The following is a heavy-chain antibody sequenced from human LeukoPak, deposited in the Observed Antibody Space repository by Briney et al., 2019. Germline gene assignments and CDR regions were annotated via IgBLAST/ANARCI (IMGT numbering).Heavy chain of an antibody. V-gene: IGHV1-2*02. Sequence: ASVKVSCKSSGYTFTGYYMHWARQAPGQGLEWMGWINTKSGGTHHAQKFRGRVTMTRDTSISTAYMELSRLRYDDTAVYYCARDEGWNYVNYFDFWGEGTLVTVS. J-gene: IGHJ4*02. D-gene: IGHD1-7*01. CDR3: ARDEGWNYVNYFDF. CDR2: INTKSGGT. CDR1: GYTFTGYY.